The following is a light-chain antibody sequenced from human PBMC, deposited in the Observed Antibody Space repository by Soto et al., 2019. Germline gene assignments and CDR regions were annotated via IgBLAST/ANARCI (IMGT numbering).Light chain of an antibody. J-gene: IGKJ1*01. CDR3: QQYNTYQWT. CDR1: QSISSW. CDR2: KAS. Sequence: DIQMTQSPSTLSASVGDRVTITCRASQSISSWLAWFQQKPGKAPKLLIYKASGLESGVPSRFSGSGSGTEFTLTISSLQPDDFATYYCQQYNTYQWTFGQGTKVEIK. V-gene: IGKV1-5*03.